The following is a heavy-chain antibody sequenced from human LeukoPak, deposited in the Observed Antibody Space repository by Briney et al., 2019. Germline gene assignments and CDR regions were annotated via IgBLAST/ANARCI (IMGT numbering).Heavy chain of an antibody. J-gene: IGHJ4*02. CDR1: GYTFTTYY. Sequence: ASVKVSCKASGYTFTTYYMHWVRQAPGQGLEWMGIINPSGGTTRNAQIFQGRVTMTRDTSTTTVYMELSSLRFEDTAVYYCARAGPRGENPYSSSWYRAAPLNPYYWGQGTLVTVSS. CDR2: INPSGGTT. CDR3: ARAGPRGENPYSSSWYRAAPLNPYY. V-gene: IGHV1-46*01. D-gene: IGHD6-13*01.